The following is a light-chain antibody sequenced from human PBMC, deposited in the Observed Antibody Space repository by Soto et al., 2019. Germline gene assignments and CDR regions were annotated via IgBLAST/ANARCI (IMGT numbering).Light chain of an antibody. J-gene: IGKJ5*01. Sequence: IVMTQSPATLSVSPGERATLSCRASQSVSSSYLAWYQQKPGQAPRLLIYGASSRATGIPDRFSGSGSGTDFTLTISRLEPEDIATYYCQQYSHLITFGQGTRLEIK. CDR1: QSVSSSY. V-gene: IGKV3-20*01. CDR3: QQYSHLIT. CDR2: GAS.